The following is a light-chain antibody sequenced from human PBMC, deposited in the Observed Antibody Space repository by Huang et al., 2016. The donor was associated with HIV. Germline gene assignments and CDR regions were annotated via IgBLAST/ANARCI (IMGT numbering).Light chain of an antibody. V-gene: IGKV3-20*01. CDR1: QSVSSTY. J-gene: IGKJ1*01. CDR2: GAA. Sequence: EIVLTQSPGTLSFSPGERAPLSCRASQSVSSTYLAWYQQKPGQAPRLLIYGAASRATGIPDRFSGSGSGTDFTLTISRLEPEDFAVYYCQQYGSSPTAFGQGTKVEIK. CDR3: QQYGSSPTA.